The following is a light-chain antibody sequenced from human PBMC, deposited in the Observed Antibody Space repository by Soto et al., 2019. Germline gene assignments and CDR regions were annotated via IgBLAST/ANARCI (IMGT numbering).Light chain of an antibody. J-gene: IGKJ3*01. V-gene: IGKV3-20*01. Sequence: EIVLTQSPGTLSLSPGERATLSCRASQSVSSSYLAWYQQKPGQAPRLLIYGASSRATGIPDRFSGSGSGTDFTLTISRLEPDDFAGYYCQQYGRSLFTFGHGTKVDIK. CDR2: GAS. CDR1: QSVSSSY. CDR3: QQYGRSLFT.